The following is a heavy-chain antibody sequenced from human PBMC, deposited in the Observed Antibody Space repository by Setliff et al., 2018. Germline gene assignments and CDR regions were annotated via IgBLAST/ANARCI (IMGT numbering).Heavy chain of an antibody. Sequence: ASVKVSCKSSGYTFTSYGVSWVRQAPGQGLEWMGWINPNSGGTNYAQKFQGRVTMTRDTSISTAYMELSRLRSDDTAVYYCARGTSSSSWPEYFQHWGQGTLVTVSS. CDR3: ARGTSSSSWPEYFQH. V-gene: IGHV1-2*02. D-gene: IGHD6-13*01. CDR2: INPNSGGT. J-gene: IGHJ1*01. CDR1: GYTFTSYG.